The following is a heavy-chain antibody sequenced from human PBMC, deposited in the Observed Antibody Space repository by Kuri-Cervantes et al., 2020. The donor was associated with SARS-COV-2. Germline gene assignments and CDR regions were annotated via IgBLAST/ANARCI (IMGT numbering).Heavy chain of an antibody. CDR3: ARGTDIVLMVYATHFDY. Sequence: GESLKISCAASGFIVSDNYMSWVRQAPGKVLEWVSIIYSSGSTYYADSVKGRFTISRDNSKNTLYLQMNSLRAEDTAVYYCARGTDIVLMVYATHFDYWGQGTLVTVSS. J-gene: IGHJ4*02. D-gene: IGHD2-8*01. CDR1: GFIVSDNY. CDR2: IYSSGST. V-gene: IGHV3-66*03.